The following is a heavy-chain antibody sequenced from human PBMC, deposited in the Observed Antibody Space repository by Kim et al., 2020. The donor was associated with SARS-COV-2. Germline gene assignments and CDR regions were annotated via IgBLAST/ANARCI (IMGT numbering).Heavy chain of an antibody. V-gene: IGHV3-30*04. Sequence: GGSLRLSCAASGFTFSTCFVHWVRQAPGKGLEWVAVMWDDLSREYYADSVKGRFTISRDNSKNTMYLQMNSLRPEDTAVYYCATWTGQPQNYRHYSAMD. CDR2: MWDDLSRE. D-gene: IGHD1-1*01. CDR1: GFTFSTCF. J-gene: IGHJ6*01. CDR3: ATWTGQPQNYRHYSAMD.